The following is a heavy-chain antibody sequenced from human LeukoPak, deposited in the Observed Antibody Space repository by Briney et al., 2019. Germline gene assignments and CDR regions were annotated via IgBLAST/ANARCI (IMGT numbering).Heavy chain of an antibody. J-gene: IGHJ4*02. Sequence: GASVKVSCKASGYTFTSYGISGVRQARGQGREWMGWISAYNGNTKHAQKLQGRVTMPTDTSPSTAYMELRSLRSDDTAVYYCARCIVVQACRGGDYWGQGPLLPVSS. CDR1: GYTFTSYG. CDR2: ISAYNGNT. V-gene: IGHV1-18*01. D-gene: IGHD2-2*01. CDR3: ARCIVVQACRGGDY.